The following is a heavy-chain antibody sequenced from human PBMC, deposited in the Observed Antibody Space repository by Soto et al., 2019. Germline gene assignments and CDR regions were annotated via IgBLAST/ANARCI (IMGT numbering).Heavy chain of an antibody. CDR2: VDWDDDK. Sequence: SGPTLVNPTHTLTLTCTFSGFSLTTGGMCVSWVRQPPGKALEWLALVDWDDDKYYSTSLTTRLTISKDTSKNQVVLTMTNMDPVDTATYYCARTFNGYPDYWGQGTLVTVSS. CDR1: GFSLTTGGMC. D-gene: IGHD5-18*01. J-gene: IGHJ4*02. V-gene: IGHV2-70*20. CDR3: ARTFNGYPDY.